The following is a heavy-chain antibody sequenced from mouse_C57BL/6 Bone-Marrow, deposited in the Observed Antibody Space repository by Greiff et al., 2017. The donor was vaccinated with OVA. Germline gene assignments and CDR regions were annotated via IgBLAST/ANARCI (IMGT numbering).Heavy chain of an antibody. D-gene: IGHD1-1*01. CDR2: INPGSGGT. CDR3: ARASYGSSWYFDV. V-gene: IGHV1-54*01. CDR1: GYAFTNYL. Sequence: VKLQESGAELVRPGTSVKVSCKASGYAFTNYLIEWVKQRPGQGLEWIGVINPGSGGTNYNEKFKGKATLTADKSSSTAYMQLRSLTSEDSAVYFCARASYGSSWYFDVWGTGTTVTVSS. J-gene: IGHJ1*03.